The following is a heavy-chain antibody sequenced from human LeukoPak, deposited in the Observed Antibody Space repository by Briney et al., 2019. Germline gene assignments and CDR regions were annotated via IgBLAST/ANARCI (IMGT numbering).Heavy chain of an antibody. CDR1: GCSISSSNYY. CDR2: IYYSGST. V-gene: IGHV4-39*01. J-gene: IGHJ5*02. Sequence: SETLSLTCTVSGCSISSSNYYWGWIRQPPGKGLEWIGNIYYSGSTYYNASRKSRVTISVDTSKNQFSLKLTSVTAADTAVYYCARVYNWFDPWGQGTLVTFSS. CDR3: ARVYNWFDP.